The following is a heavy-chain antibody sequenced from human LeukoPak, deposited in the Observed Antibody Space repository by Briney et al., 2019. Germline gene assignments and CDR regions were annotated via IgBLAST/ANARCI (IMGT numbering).Heavy chain of an antibody. J-gene: IGHJ5*02. V-gene: IGHV1-18*01. D-gene: IGHD6-6*01. CDR3: ARVLRGIAARPLWFDP. CDR1: GYTFTSYG. CDR2: ISAYNGNT. Sequence: ASVKVSCKASGYTFTSYGISWVRQAPGQGLEWMGWISAYNGNTNYAQKLQGRVTMTTDTSTSTAYMELRSLRSDDTAVYYCARVLRGIAARPLWFDPWGQGTLVTVSS.